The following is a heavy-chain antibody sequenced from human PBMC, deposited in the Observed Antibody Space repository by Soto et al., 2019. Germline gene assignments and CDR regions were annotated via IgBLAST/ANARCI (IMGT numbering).Heavy chain of an antibody. Sequence: QVQLVQSGAEVKKPGASVKVSCKTSGYTFSSFAIHWVRQAPGQGLEWMAWINPGDGYTRLLHKFQGRVTIMRDTSATTAFMELNSLTSEDTAVYYCVVGGGGTRYWGQGTLVTVSS. V-gene: IGHV1-3*01. CDR1: GYTFSSFA. D-gene: IGHD2-15*01. CDR3: VVGGGGTRY. CDR2: INPGDGYT. J-gene: IGHJ4*02.